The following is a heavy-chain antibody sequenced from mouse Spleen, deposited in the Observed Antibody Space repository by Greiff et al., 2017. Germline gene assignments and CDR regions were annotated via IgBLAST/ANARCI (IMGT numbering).Heavy chain of an antibody. CDR3: ARETTVVATVRYFDV. Sequence: VQLQQSGPGMVKPSQSLSLTCTVTGYSITSGYDWHWIRHFPGNKLEWMGYISYSGSTNYNPSLKSRISITHDTSKNHFFLKLNSVTTEDTATYYCARETTVVATVRYFDVWGTGTTVTVSS. J-gene: IGHJ1*03. D-gene: IGHD1-1*01. CDR1: GYSITSGYD. V-gene: IGHV3-1*01. CDR2: ISYSGST.